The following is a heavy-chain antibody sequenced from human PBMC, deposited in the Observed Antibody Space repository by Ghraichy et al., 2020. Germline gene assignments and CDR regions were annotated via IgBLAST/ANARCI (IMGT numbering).Heavy chain of an antibody. V-gene: IGHV1-69*13. CDR3: ARGDYGSGSYTNWFDP. CDR2: IIPIFGTA. J-gene: IGHJ5*02. Sequence: SVKVSCKASGGTFSSYAISWVRQAPGQGLEWMGGIIPIFGTANYAQKFQGRVTITADESTSTAYMELSSLRSEDTAVYYCARGDYGSGSYTNWFDPWGQGTLVTVSS. CDR1: GGTFSSYA. D-gene: IGHD3-10*01.